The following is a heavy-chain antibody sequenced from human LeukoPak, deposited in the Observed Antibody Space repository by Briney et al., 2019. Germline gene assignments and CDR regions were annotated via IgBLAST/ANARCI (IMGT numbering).Heavy chain of an antibody. Sequence: PGGSLRLSCAASGFTFSSYWMSWVRQTAGKGPGWVANIKQDGSEKYYVDSVKGRFTISRDNAKNSLYLQMNSLRAEDTAVYYCVRDVHGTGSHDYWGQGTLVTVSS. CDR3: VRDVHGTGSHDY. V-gene: IGHV3-7*04. CDR2: IKQDGSEK. CDR1: GFTFSSYW. J-gene: IGHJ4*02. D-gene: IGHD3-10*01.